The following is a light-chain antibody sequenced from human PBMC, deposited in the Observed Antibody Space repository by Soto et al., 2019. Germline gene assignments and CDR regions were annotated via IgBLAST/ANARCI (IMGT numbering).Light chain of an antibody. Sequence: QSVLTQPPSASGYPGQSVTISCTGTSSDVGGYNYVSWYQQHPGKAPKLMIYEVSERPSGVPDRFSGSKSSNTASLTVSGLQAEDEADYYCSSYAGSNNFVFGTGTQVTVL. CDR1: SSDVGGYNY. J-gene: IGLJ1*01. CDR2: EVS. CDR3: SSYAGSNNFV. V-gene: IGLV2-8*01.